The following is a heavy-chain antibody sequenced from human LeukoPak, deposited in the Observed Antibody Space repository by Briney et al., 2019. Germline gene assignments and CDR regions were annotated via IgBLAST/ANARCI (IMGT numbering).Heavy chain of an antibody. V-gene: IGHV1-69*13. CDR3: ARDSANIVVVVAALYYGMDV. CDR2: IIPIFGTA. J-gene: IGHJ6*02. D-gene: IGHD2-15*01. Sequence: SVKVSCKASGGTFSSYAISWVRQAPGQGLEWMGGIIPIFGTANYAQKFQGRVTITADESTSTAYMELSSLRSEDTAVYYCARDSANIVVVVAALYYGMDVWGQGTTVTVSS. CDR1: GGTFSSYA.